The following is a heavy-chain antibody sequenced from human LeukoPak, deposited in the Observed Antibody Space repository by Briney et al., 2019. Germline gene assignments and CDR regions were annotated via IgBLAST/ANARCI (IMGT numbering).Heavy chain of an antibody. Sequence: ASVNVSCKASGYTFTSYGITWVRQAPGQGLEWMGWIRAYNGNTNYAQKLQGRVSMTTDTSTSTAYMELRSLRSDDTAVYYCVKTYYYDSSGYSADAFDIWGQGTMVTVSS. CDR1: GYTFTSYG. J-gene: IGHJ3*02. CDR3: VKTYYYDSSGYSADAFDI. CDR2: IRAYNGNT. V-gene: IGHV1-18*01. D-gene: IGHD3-22*01.